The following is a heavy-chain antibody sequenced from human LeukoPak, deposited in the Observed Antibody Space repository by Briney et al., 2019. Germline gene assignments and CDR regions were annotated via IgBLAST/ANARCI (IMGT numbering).Heavy chain of an antibody. CDR3: AKGDRGDY. J-gene: IGHJ4*02. V-gene: IGHV3-23*01. CDR1: GFTFRIFA. D-gene: IGHD3-16*01. Sequence: GGSLRLSCADSGFTFRIFAMNWGCQAPGKGLEWVSGISDSGDSTYYADSVKGRFTISKDNSNNTLYLQMNSLRADDTAVYYCAKGDRGDYWGQGTLVTVSS. CDR2: ISDSGDST.